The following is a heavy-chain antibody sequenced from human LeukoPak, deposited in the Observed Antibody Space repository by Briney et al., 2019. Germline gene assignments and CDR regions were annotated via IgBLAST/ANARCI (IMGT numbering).Heavy chain of an antibody. CDR3: ARGQLRLSN. D-gene: IGHD6-25*01. CDR1: GGSFNGYY. V-gene: IGHV4-34*01. J-gene: IGHJ4*02. CDR2: INHSGST. Sequence: SETLSLTCAVYGGSFNGYYWTWIRQPPGKGLEWIGEINHSGSTDYNPSLKSRVTISADTSKNQFSLKLNSVTAAETAVYYCARGQLRLSNWGQGSLVIVSS.